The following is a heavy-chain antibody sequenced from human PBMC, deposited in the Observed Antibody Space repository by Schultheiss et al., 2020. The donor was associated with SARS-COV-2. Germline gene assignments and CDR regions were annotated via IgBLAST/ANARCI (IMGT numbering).Heavy chain of an antibody. D-gene: IGHD6-19*01. CDR2: IYYSGST. V-gene: IGHV4-59*01. Sequence: SETLSLTCTVSGGSISSYYWSWIRQPAGKGLEWIGYIYYSGSTNYNPSLKSRVTISVDTSKNQFSLKLSSVTAADTAVYYCAIITERLDDAFDIWGQGTMVTVSS. CDR3: AIITERLDDAFDI. J-gene: IGHJ3*02. CDR1: GGSISSYY.